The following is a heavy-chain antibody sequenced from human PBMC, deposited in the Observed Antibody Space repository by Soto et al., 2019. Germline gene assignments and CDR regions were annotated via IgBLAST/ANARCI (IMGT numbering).Heavy chain of an antibody. D-gene: IGHD3-10*01. CDR3: AITLVRGVRWFDP. CDR1: GGSFTIYY. V-gene: IGHV4-34*01. J-gene: IGHJ5*02. Sequence: SETLSLTCAVYGGSFTIYYWSWIRQPPGKGLEWIGEINHSGSTNYNPSLKSRVTISVDTSKNQFSLKLSSVTAADTAVYYCAITLVRGVRWFDPWGQGTLVT. CDR2: INHSGST.